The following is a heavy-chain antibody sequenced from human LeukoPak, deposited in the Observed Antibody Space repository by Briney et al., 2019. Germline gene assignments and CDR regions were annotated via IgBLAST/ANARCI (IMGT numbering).Heavy chain of an antibody. V-gene: IGHV4-61*02. D-gene: IGHD5-24*01. CDR3: ARANLRWLLFDY. CDR1: GGSISSGSYY. J-gene: IGHJ4*02. CDR2: IYTSGST. Sequence: PSGTLSLTCTVSGGSISSGSYYWSWIRQPAGKGLEWIGRIYTSGSTNYNPSLKSRVTISVDTSKNQFSLKLSSVTAADTAVYYCARANLRWLLFDYWGQGTLVTVSS.